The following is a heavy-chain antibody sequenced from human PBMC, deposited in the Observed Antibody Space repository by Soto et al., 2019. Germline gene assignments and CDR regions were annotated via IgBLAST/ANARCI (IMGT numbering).Heavy chain of an antibody. D-gene: IGHD1-1*01. Sequence: PGGSLRLSCVASGFKFDGFTMHWVRQAPGNGLEWVSLVSWNGATTYYSDSVRGRFTVSRDNSKNSIYLQMKNLRVEDTAFYYCAKEMSTIYFDYWGQGALVTVSS. CDR1: GFKFDGFT. CDR3: AKEMSTIYFDY. V-gene: IGHV3-43*01. CDR2: VSWNGATT. J-gene: IGHJ4*02.